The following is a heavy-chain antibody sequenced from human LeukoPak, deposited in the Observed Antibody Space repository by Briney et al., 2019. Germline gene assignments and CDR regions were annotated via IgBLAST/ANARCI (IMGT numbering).Heavy chain of an antibody. D-gene: IGHD3-10*01. CDR1: GFTFSSYE. V-gene: IGHV3-48*03. Sequence: QTGGSLRLSCAASGFTFSSYEMNWVRQAPGKGLEWVSYISSSGSTIYYADSVKGRFTISRDNAKNSLYLQMNGLGAEDTAVYYCARVPYGGRFGYFDYWGQGTLVTVSS. J-gene: IGHJ4*02. CDR3: ARVPYGGRFGYFDY. CDR2: ISSSGSTI.